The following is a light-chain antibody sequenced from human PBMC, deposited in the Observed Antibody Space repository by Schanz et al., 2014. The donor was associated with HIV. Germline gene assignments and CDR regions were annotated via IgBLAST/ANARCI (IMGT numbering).Light chain of an antibody. J-gene: IGKJ3*01. Sequence: DIQMTQSPSSLSASVGDRVSITCRASQSIDTYLNWFQQKPGKAPKLLVYGVSSLQSGVPSRFSGSGSGTDFSLTISSLQPEDFAVYYCQQSYSAPRFTFGPGTKVDIK. V-gene: IGKV1-39*01. CDR3: QQSYSAPRFT. CDR2: GVS. CDR1: QSIDTY.